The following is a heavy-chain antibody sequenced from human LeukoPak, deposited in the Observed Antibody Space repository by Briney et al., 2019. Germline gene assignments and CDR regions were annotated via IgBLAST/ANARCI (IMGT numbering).Heavy chain of an antibody. V-gene: IGHV4-34*01. CDR2: INHSGRT. J-gene: IGHJ4*02. D-gene: IGHD1-26*01. CDR3: ARGGDSGSYLDY. Sequence: SETLSLTCVVYGGSFSGYYWSWIRQPPGKGLEWIGEINHSGRTNYNPSLKSRVTISVDTSKNQFSLKLSSVTAADTAVYYCARGGDSGSYLDYWGQGTLVTVSS. CDR1: GGSFSGYY.